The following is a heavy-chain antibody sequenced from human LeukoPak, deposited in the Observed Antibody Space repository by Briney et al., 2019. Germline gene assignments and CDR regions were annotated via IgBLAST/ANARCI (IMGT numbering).Heavy chain of an antibody. CDR3: TRSTGDRSFFDY. CDR1: GFTFSRYW. CDR2: INSDGSSTRYEDSVTGRIT. V-gene: IGHV3-74*01. Sequence: GGSFRLSCAASGFTFSRYWMHWVGQAPGKGLGWVSHINSDGSSTRYEDSVTGRITRYAGSVKGRITISRDNAKNTLYLQMSSLRAEDTAVYYCTRSTGDRSFFDYWGQGTLVTVSS. J-gene: IGHJ4*02. D-gene: IGHD7-27*01.